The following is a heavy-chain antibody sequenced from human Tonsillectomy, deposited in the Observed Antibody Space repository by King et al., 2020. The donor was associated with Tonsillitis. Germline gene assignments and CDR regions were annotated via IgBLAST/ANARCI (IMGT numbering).Heavy chain of an antibody. J-gene: IGHJ4*02. CDR2: INNSGART. V-gene: IGHV3-23*04. CDR3: AKGGEISWYKY. D-gene: IGHD6-13*01. CDR1: GFTFSSYT. Sequence: VQLVESGGGLVQPGGSLRLSCAASGFTFSSYTMAWVRQAPGKGLQWVSDINNSGARTYYADSVKGRFTISRDNSRNTLYLQMNSLRDDDTAIYYCAKGGEISWYKYWGQGTLVNVSS.